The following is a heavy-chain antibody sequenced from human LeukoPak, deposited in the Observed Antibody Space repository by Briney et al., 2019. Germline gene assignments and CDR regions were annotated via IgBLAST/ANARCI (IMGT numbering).Heavy chain of an antibody. CDR1: GFNFNIYA. J-gene: IGHJ4*02. CDR3: AKDGSGSDYTRNYFDY. D-gene: IGHD1-26*01. CDR2: ISSSGDRT. V-gene: IGHV3-23*01. Sequence: GGSLRLSCAASGFNFNIYAMSWVRQAPGKGLEWVSGISSSGDRTYYADSVKGRFTISRDNSKNTLYLQMNSLRAEDTAIYYCAKDGSGSDYTRNYFDYWGQGTLATVSS.